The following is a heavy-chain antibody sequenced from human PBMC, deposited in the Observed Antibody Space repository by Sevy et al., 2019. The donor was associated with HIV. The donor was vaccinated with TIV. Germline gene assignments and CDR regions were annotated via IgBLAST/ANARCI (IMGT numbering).Heavy chain of an antibody. Sequence: GGSLRLSCAASGFTFSSYDMHWVRQGPGKGLEWVAVIWFDGSNTYYADSVKGLFTISRDIVKNTLHLQMNSLRAEDTAVYYCARDLEFYDSGDYGPAFMPDYWGQGTLVTVSS. D-gene: IGHD4-17*01. V-gene: IGHV3-33*01. CDR3: ARDLEFYDSGDYGPAFMPDY. CDR1: GFTFSSYD. CDR2: IWFDGSNT. J-gene: IGHJ4*02.